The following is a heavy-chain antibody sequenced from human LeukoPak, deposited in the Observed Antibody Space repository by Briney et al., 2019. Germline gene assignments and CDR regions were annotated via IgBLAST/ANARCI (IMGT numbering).Heavy chain of an antibody. J-gene: IGHJ4*02. CDR2: IKSEADGGTT. CDR3: AKGAGSGYIFY. D-gene: IGHD3-22*01. CDR1: GFTFSNAW. V-gene: IGHV3-15*01. Sequence: GGSLRLSCAASGFTFSNAWMSWVRQAPGKGLEWVGRIKSEADGGTTDYAAPVKGRFTISRDDSKNTLYLQMNSLRAEDTAVYYCAKGAGSGYIFYWGQGTLVTVSS.